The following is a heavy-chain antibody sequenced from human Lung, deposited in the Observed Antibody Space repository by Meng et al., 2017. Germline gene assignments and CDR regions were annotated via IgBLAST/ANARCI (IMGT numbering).Heavy chain of an antibody. CDR3: ARGPTTMAHDFDY. J-gene: IGHJ4*02. CDR1: GGAFSDTY. D-gene: IGHD4-11*01. CDR2: INHSGSP. V-gene: IGHV4-34*01. Sequence: GQLPEWGAGLLKLSGPWSLTAVLPGGAFSDTYWSWIRSPPGKGLGWIGEINHSGSPNYNPSLESRATISVDTSQNNLSLKLSSVTAADSAVYYCARGPTTMAHDFDYWGQGTLVTVSS.